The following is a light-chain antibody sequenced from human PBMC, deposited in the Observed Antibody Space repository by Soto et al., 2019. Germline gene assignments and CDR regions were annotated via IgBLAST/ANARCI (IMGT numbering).Light chain of an antibody. CDR2: GAS. CDR1: QSVSSN. J-gene: IGKJ5*01. CDR3: QQYGSSPIT. Sequence: EIVLTQSPGTLSLSPWEIATLSFRASQSVSSNLAWYQQKPGQAPRLLIYGASSRATGIPDRFSGSGSGTDFTLTISRLEPEDFAVYFCQQYGSSPITFGQGTRLEI. V-gene: IGKV3-20*01.